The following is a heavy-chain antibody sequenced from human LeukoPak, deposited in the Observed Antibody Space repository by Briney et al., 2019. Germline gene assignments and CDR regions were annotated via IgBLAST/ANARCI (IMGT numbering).Heavy chain of an antibody. D-gene: IGHD2-2*01. Sequence: GESLKISCKASGYSFTNHWIAWVRQVPRKGLEWMGIIYPVDSDTRYSPSLEGQVSISVDKSTSIAYLQWSSLKASDTAMYYCARQDCTSTSCYGGCDYWGQGTLVTVSS. J-gene: IGHJ4*02. CDR3: ARQDCTSTSCYGGCDY. CDR1: GYSFTNHW. V-gene: IGHV5-51*01. CDR2: IYPVDSDT.